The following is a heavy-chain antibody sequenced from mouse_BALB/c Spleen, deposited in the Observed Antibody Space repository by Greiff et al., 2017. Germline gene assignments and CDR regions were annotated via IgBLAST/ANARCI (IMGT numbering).Heavy chain of an antibody. CDR3: ARDSY. CDR2: ISYSGST. V-gene: IGHV3-2*02. CDR1: GYSITSDYA. Sequence: EVKLEESGPGLVKPSQSLSLTCTVTGYSITSDYAWNWIRQFPGNKLEWMGYISYSGSTSYNPSLKSRISITRDTSKNQFFLQLNSVTTEDTATYYCARDSYWGQGTTLTVSS. J-gene: IGHJ2*01.